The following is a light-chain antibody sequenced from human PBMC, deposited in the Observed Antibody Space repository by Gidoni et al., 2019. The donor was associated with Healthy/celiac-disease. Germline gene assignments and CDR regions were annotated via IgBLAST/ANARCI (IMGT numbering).Light chain of an antibody. Sequence: QSVFTQPPSVSSAPGQKVTISCSGSSSNIGNNYVSWYQQLPGTAPKLLIYDNNKRPSGIPDRFSGSKSGTSATLGITGLQTGDEADYYCGTWDSKVVFGGGTKLTVL. V-gene: IGLV1-51*01. CDR3: GTWDSKVV. CDR1: SSNIGNNY. J-gene: IGLJ2*01. CDR2: DNN.